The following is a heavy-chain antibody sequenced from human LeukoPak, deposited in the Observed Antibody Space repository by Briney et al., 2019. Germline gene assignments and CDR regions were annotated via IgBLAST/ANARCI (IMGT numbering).Heavy chain of an antibody. CDR3: VRDDDFYSIDF. Sequence: GGSLRLSCVTSGFTFSSHWMHWVRQGPGKGLQCVARIKNDATYADYAGSVKGRFTISRDNAKNALYLQMNSLRAEDTALYCCVRDDDFYSIDFWGQGTLVTASS. J-gene: IGHJ4*02. CDR2: IKNDATYA. V-gene: IGHV3-74*01. CDR1: GFTFSSHW. D-gene: IGHD2-21*02.